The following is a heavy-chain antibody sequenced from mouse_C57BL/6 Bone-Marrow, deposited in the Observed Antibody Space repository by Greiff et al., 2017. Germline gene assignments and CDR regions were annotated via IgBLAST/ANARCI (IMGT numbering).Heavy chain of an antibody. V-gene: IGHV8-8*01. Sequence: QVQLKESGPGILQPSQTLSLTCSFSGFSLSTFGMGVGWIRQPSGKGLEWLAHIWWDDDKYYNPALKSRLTISNDTTKNQVVLKLANVDTADTTTYYCSRIYDYVGAWFAYWGQGTLVTVSA. D-gene: IGHD2-4*01. CDR1: GFSLSTFGMG. CDR2: IWWDDDK. CDR3: SRIYDYVGAWFAY. J-gene: IGHJ3*01.